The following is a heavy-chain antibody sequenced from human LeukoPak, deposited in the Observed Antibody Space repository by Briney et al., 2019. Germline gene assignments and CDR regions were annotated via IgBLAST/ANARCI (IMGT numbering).Heavy chain of an antibody. J-gene: IGHJ1*01. V-gene: IGHV4-59*08. CDR2: ISYSGST. CDR3: ARHEPSLGRWFGAPQGGAEYLQH. CDR1: GGSISSYY. D-gene: IGHD3-10*01. Sequence: SETLSLTCTVSGGSISSYYCSWIRQPPGKGLEWIGYISYSGSTNYNPSLKSRVTMSVDTSKNQFSLNLSSVTAADTAVYYCARHEPSLGRWFGAPQGGAEYLQHWGQGTLVTVSS.